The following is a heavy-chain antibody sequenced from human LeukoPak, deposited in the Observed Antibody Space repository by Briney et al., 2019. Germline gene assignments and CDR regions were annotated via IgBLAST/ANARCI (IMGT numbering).Heavy chain of an antibody. CDR1: GGSFSDYF. Sequence: SETLTLTCAVYGGSFSDYFWGWIRQPPGKGLEWIGEINHSGRTYYNPSLKGRVTISVDTSKNQFSLNLSSVTAADTAVYYCARDVVVVPAAIHYGMDVWGQGTTVTVSS. J-gene: IGHJ6*02. D-gene: IGHD2-2*01. CDR3: ARDVVVVPAAIHYGMDV. CDR2: INHSGRT. V-gene: IGHV4-34*01.